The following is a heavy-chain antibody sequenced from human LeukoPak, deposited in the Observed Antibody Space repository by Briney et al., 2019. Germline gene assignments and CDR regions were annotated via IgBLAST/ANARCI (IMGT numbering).Heavy chain of an antibody. CDR3: ARTIVVVPAAISPCAVVTPNAFDI. V-gene: IGHV3-7*01. CDR2: IKQNGSEK. CDR1: GFTFSSYW. Sequence: GGSLRLSCAASGFTFSSYWMSWVRQAPGKGLEWVANIKQNGSEKYYVDSVKGRFTISRDNAKNSLYLQMNSLRAEDTAVYYCARTIVVVPAAISPCAVVTPNAFDIWGQGTMVTVSS. D-gene: IGHD2-2*02. J-gene: IGHJ3*02.